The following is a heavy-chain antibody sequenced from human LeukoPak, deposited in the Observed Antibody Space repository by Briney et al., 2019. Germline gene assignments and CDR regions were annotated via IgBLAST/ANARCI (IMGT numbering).Heavy chain of an antibody. CDR2: IYHSGRT. J-gene: IGHJ4*02. V-gene: IGHV4-38-2*02. Sequence: SETLSLTCTVSGYSISSGYYWGWIRQPPGKGLEWIGSIYHSGRTFYNPSLKSRVTISVDTSKNQFSLRLTSVTAADTAVYYCARQTGSGLFILPGGQGTLVTVSS. D-gene: IGHD3/OR15-3a*01. CDR1: GYSISSGYY. CDR3: ARQTGSGLFILP.